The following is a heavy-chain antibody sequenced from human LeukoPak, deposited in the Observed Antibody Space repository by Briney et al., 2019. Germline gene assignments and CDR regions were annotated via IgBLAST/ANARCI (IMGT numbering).Heavy chain of an antibody. D-gene: IGHD3-10*01. CDR1: GYTFTNYD. CDR3: ASGSGRTKKDFDS. V-gene: IGHV1-8*01. J-gene: IGHJ4*02. CDR2: MNPNSGNT. Sequence: GASVTVSFQSSGYTFTNYDINWLRQAPGQGLEWMGWMNPNSGNTVYAQKFQGRVAMTRDTSISTAYMELSSLRSEDTAVYFCASGSGRTKKDFDSWGQGTLVTVSS.